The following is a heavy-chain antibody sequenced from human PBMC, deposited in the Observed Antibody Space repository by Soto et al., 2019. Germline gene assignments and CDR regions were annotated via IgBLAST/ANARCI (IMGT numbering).Heavy chain of an antibody. V-gene: IGHV1-18*04. CDR3: VRDQKYFRVNGNWFDS. J-gene: IGHJ5*01. CDR1: GYTSADFG. D-gene: IGHD2-2*01. Sequence: ASVKVSCKASGYTSADFGISWVRQAPGQGLEWMGWVSGNNGASNPAPKVQGRITMTLDTSTGISYMALRSLRSDDTAIYYCVRDQKYFRVNGNWFDSWGQGTLVTVSS. CDR2: VSGNNGAS.